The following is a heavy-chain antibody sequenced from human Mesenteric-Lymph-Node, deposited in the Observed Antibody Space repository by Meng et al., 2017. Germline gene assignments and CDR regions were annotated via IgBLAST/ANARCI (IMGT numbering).Heavy chain of an antibody. CDR2: IKQDGSDK. CDR1: GFTFDNFW. Sequence: GESLKISCAASGFTFDNFWMSWVRQAPGKGLEWVANIKQDGSDKYYVDSVKGRFTISRDNPEKSLFLQMNSLRVEDTAVYYCASLMSIGVPAVGWGYWGQGIRVTGAS. D-gene: IGHD2-15*01. V-gene: IGHV3-7*01. CDR3: ASLMSIGVPAVGWGY. J-gene: IGHJ4*02.